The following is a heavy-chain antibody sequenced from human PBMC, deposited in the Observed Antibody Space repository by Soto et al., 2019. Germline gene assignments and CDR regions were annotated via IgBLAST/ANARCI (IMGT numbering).Heavy chain of an antibody. J-gene: IGHJ5*02. CDR2: INHSGST. Sequence: QVQLQQWGAGLLKPSETLSLTCAVYGGSFSGYYWRWIRQPPGKGLEWIGEINHSGSTNYNPSLKSRVTISVDTSKNQFSLKLSSVTAADTAVYYCARGSHLVRGVKHWFDPWGQGTLVTVSS. D-gene: IGHD3-10*01. V-gene: IGHV4-34*01. CDR1: GGSFSGYY. CDR3: ARGSHLVRGVKHWFDP.